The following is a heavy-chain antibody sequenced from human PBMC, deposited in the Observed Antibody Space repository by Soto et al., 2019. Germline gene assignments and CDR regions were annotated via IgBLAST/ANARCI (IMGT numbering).Heavy chain of an antibody. CDR3: ASHNCGGDCYSRYSQH. D-gene: IGHD2-21*02. J-gene: IGHJ1*01. CDR1: GVSVRGYY. V-gene: IGHV4-59*02. CDR2: IYYSGST. Sequence: QVQLQESGPGLVKPSETLSLTCNVSGVSVRGYYWSWIRQPPGKGLEWIGYIYYSGSTNYNPSLTSRAPISVDTSKNQSSLKLTTVPAAYTAMYFCASHNCGGDCYSRYSQHCGQGTLLTVSS.